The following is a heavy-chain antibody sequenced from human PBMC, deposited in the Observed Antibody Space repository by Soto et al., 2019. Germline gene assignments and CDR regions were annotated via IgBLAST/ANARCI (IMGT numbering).Heavy chain of an antibody. V-gene: IGHV4-59*08. CDR2: IYYTGST. Sequence: SETLSLTCTVSGGSINNHYWSWIRQPPGKGLEWIGYIYYTGSTNYNPSLKSRVTMSVDTSKTQFSLRLRSVTAADTAVYYCARHMARELVANPYWFHAWGRGSLVTVSS. D-gene: IGHD3-10*01. CDR1: GGSINNHY. CDR3: ARHMARELVANPYWFHA. J-gene: IGHJ5*01.